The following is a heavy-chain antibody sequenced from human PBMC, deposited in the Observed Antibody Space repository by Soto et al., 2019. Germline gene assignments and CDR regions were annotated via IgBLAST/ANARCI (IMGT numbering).Heavy chain of an antibody. V-gene: IGHV1-69*13. D-gene: IGHD3-3*01. Sequence: SVKVSCKASGGTFSSYAVSWVRQAPGQGLEWMGGIIPIFGTANYAQKFQGRVTITADESTSTAYMELSSLRSEDTAVYYCARDRATIFGVVIKAPYGMDVWGQGTTVTVSS. CDR1: GGTFSSYA. CDR3: ARDRATIFGVVIKAPYGMDV. J-gene: IGHJ6*02. CDR2: IIPIFGTA.